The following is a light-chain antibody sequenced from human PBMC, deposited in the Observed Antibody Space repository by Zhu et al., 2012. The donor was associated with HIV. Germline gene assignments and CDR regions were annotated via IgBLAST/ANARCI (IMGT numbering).Light chain of an antibody. J-gene: IGKJ1*01. CDR3: QQYNYSPRT. CDR2: DAS. CDR1: QSVSSN. V-gene: IGKV3-15*01. Sequence: EIVLTQSPGILALSPGERATLSCRASQSVSSNLAWYQQKPGQAPRLLIYDASTRATGIPARFSGSGSGAEFTLTISRLEPEDFAVYYCQQYNYSPRTFGQGTKVEIK.